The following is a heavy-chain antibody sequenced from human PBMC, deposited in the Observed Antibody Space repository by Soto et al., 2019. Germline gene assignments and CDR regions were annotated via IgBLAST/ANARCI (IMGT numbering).Heavy chain of an antibody. J-gene: IGHJ4*02. V-gene: IGHV3-15*01. CDR3: TTYSSGWYYDFDY. CDR1: GFTFSNAW. D-gene: IGHD6-19*01. CDR2: IKSKTDGGTT. Sequence: PGGSLRLSCAASGFTFSNAWMSWVRQAPGKGLEWVGRIKSKTDGGTTDYAAPVKGRFTISRDDSKNTLYLQMNSLKTEDTAVYYCTTYSSGWYYDFDYWGQGTLVTVSS.